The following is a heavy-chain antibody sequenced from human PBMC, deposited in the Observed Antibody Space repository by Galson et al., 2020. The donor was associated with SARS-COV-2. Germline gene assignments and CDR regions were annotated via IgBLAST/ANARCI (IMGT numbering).Heavy chain of an antibody. V-gene: IGHV3-7*01. CDR3: ARDTPMWYYYGSGSYYNPTAHDY. CDR2: IKQAGSEK. CDR1: GFTFSSYW. Sequence: GESLKIFCAASGFTFSSYWMSWVRPAPGKGLEWVSNIKQAGSEKYYVDSVKSRFTISRDNAKNSLYLQMNSLRAEDTAVYYCARDTPMWYYYGSGSYYNPTAHDYWGQGTLVTVSS. D-gene: IGHD3-10*01. J-gene: IGHJ4*02.